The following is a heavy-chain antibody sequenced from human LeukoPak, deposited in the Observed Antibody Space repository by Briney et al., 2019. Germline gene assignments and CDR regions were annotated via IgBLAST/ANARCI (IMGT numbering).Heavy chain of an antibody. V-gene: IGHV5-51*01. CDR2: IYPGDSDT. CDR1: GYSFTTYW. CDR3: ARGGQDDYMFGGVISY. Sequence: GESLKISCKGSGYSFTTYWIGWVRQMPGKGLEWMGIIYPGDSDTRYSPSFQGQVTISADKSISTAYLQWSSLKASDTAMYYCARGGQDDYMFGGVISYWGQGTLVTVSS. J-gene: IGHJ4*02. D-gene: IGHD3-16*01.